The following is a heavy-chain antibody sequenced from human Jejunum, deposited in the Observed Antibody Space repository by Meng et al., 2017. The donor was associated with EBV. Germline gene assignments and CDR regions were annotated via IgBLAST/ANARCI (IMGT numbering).Heavy chain of an antibody. V-gene: IGHV4-4*02. D-gene: IGHD3-3*02. CDR2: IYHSGST. CDR1: SGSIFSSNR. J-gene: IGHJ4*02. CDR3: ASISPSIDS. Sequence: QMPLKETGPGPLTLSGTLSLTCPVCSGSIFSSNRWNWVSQPPGKGLEWIGEIYHSGSTNYNPLLMSRINMSLDNSKNQFSLKLRYVTAADTAVYYCASISPSIDSWGPGTLVTVSS.